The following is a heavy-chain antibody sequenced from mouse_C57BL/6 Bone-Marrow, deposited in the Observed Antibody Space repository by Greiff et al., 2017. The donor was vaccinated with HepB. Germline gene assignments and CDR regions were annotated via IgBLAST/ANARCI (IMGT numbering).Heavy chain of an antibody. V-gene: IGHV5-6-5*01. Sequence: EVQVVESGGGLVKPGGSLKLSCAASGFTFSSYSMSWVRQTPEQRLEWVAAISRGGSTYYSDSVKGRVTISRDNARNILYLQMSSLRSADTAMYYCESGGITTSYARDYWGRGTSVTVSS. CDR1: GFTFSSYS. CDR2: ISRGGST. J-gene: IGHJ4*01. D-gene: IGHD2-4*01. CDR3: ESGGITTSYARDY.